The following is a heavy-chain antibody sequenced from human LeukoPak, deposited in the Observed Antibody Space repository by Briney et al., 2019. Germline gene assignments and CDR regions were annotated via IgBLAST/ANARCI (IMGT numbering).Heavy chain of an antibody. Sequence: GGSLRLSCAASGFTVNNKDMNWVRQAPGKGLEWVSVIYSGGRTHYADSVKGRFTISRDNSKNTVYLQMNSLRAEDTAVYYCASFHGEYSLDYWGQGTLVTVSS. J-gene: IGHJ4*02. V-gene: IGHV3-53*01. D-gene: IGHD4-17*01. CDR1: GFTVNNKD. CDR3: ASFHGEYSLDY. CDR2: IYSGGRT.